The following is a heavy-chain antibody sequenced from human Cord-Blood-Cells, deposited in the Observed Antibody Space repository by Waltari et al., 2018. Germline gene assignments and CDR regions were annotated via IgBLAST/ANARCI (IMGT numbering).Heavy chain of an antibody. D-gene: IGHD1-26*01. CDR3: AKVRWELLREDY. J-gene: IGHJ4*02. CDR2: ISGSGGST. Sequence: EVQLLESGGGVVQPGGSLRLSCAASGFTFSSYAMSWVRQAPGKGLEWVSAISGSGGSTYYADSVKGRFTISRDNSKNTLYLQMNSLRAEDTAVYYCAKVRWELLREDYWGQGTLVTVSS. CDR1: GFTFSSYA. V-gene: IGHV3-23*01.